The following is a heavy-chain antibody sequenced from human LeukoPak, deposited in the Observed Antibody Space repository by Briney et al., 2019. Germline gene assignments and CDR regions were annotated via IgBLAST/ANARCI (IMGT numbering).Heavy chain of an antibody. CDR2: ITSSGSSI. Sequence: NTGGSLRLSCAASGFTFSDYYMSWIRQAPGKGLEWVSYITSSGSSIYYADSVKGRFTVSRDNARTSLYLQMDSLRAEDTAIYYCARPMARYYYASGSHEFDLWGQGTMVTVSS. D-gene: IGHD3-10*01. CDR3: ARPMARYYYASGSHEFDL. J-gene: IGHJ3*01. CDR1: GFTFSDYY. V-gene: IGHV3-11*04.